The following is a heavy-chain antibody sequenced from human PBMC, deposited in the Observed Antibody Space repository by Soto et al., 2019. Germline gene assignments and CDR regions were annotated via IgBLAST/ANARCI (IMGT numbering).Heavy chain of an antibody. CDR2: IYYSGST. V-gene: IGHV4-39*01. CDR3: ARGLRITMVRGVSISARKAFDI. Sequence: PSDTLSLTCTVSGGSITISSFYWGWILHPPGKGLEWIGIIYYSGSTYYNPSLKSRVTISVDTSKSQFSLKLSSVTAADTAVYYCARGLRITMVRGVSISARKAFDIWGQGTMVTVSS. CDR1: GGSITISSFY. J-gene: IGHJ3*02. D-gene: IGHD3-10*01.